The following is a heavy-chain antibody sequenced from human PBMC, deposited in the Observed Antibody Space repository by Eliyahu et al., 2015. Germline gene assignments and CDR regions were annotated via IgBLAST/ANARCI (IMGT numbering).Heavy chain of an antibody. Sequence: EVQLLESGGGLVQTGGSLRLSCAASGFXFSSYAMXWVRQAPGKGXGWVSGISGSGASTYYADSVKGRFTISRDNSKNTLYLQMNSLRAEDTAIYYCAKDLRDGTPDYFDYWGQGTLVTVSS. CDR2: ISGSGAST. CDR3: AKDLRDGTPDYFDY. CDR1: GFXFSSYA. D-gene: IGHD3-9*01. J-gene: IGHJ4*02. V-gene: IGHV3-23*01.